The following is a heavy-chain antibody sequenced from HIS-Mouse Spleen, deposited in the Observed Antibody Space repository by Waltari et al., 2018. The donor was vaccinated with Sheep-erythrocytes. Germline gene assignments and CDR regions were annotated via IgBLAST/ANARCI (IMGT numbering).Heavy chain of an antibody. J-gene: IGHJ2*01. CDR1: GFTFSSYG. CDR2: ISNDGSNK. D-gene: IGHD1-1*01. Sequence: QVQLVESGGGVVQPGRSLRLSCAASGFTFSSYGMHWVRQAPGKGLEWVAVISNDGSNKYYAASVKGRFTISRDNSKNTLYLQMNSLRAEDTAVYYCAKVRTVNYWYFDLWGRGTLVTVSS. CDR3: AKVRTVNYWYFDL. V-gene: IGHV3-30*18.